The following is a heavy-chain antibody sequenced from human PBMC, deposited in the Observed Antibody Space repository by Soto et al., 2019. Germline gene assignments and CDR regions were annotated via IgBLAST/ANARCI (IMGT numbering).Heavy chain of an antibody. Sequence: QVQLQESGPGLVKPSQTLSLTCTVSGGSISSGGYYWSWIRQHPGKGLEWIGYIFYSGSTYYNPSLKCRVTIAVDTSKNQFSLKLSSVPAADTAVYYCARDRNDYGDYGLNYWGQGTLVTVSS. V-gene: IGHV4-31*03. J-gene: IGHJ4*02. CDR1: GGSISSGGYY. CDR3: ARDRNDYGDYGLNY. CDR2: IFYSGST. D-gene: IGHD4-17*01.